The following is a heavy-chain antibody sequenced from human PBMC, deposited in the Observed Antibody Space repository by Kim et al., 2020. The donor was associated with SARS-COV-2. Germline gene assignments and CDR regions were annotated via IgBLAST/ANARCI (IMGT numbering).Heavy chain of an antibody. D-gene: IGHD4-4*01. Sequence: KTKDSHTFQGRVTITRDTSANTAYMDLRSLTFEDTAIYYCARDMNPTVYDYWGQGTLVTVSS. CDR2: KT. CDR3: ARDMNPTVYDY. J-gene: IGHJ4*02. V-gene: IGHV1-3*01.